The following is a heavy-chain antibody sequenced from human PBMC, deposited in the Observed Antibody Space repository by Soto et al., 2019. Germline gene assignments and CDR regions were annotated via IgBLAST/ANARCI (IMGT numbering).Heavy chain of an antibody. CDR1: GFTFSSYW. CDR3: ASRGVVTTDYYYGLDV. D-gene: IGHD3-3*01. V-gene: IGHV3-7*03. J-gene: IGHJ6*02. CDR2: IKQDGSEK. Sequence: SGGSLRLSCAASGFTFSSYWMSWVRQAPGKGLEWVANIKQDGSEKYYVDSVKGRFTISRDNAKKSLYLQMNSLRAEDTAVYYCASRGVVTTDYYYGLDVWGQGTTVTVSS.